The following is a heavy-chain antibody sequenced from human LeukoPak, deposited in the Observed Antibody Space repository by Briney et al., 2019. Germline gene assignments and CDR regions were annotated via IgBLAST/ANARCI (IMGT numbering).Heavy chain of an antibody. J-gene: IGHJ6*02. D-gene: IGHD3-16*01. CDR2: IYYGGST. Sequence: PSETLSLTCTVSGGSVSSYYWSWIRQPPGKGLEWIGYIYYGGSTNYNPSLKSRVTISVDTSKNQFSLKLSSVTAADTAVYYCARDSSYDYVWGSYYYYGMDVWGQGTTVTVSS. CDR1: GGSVSSYY. V-gene: IGHV4-59*02. CDR3: ARDSSYDYVWGSYYYYGMDV.